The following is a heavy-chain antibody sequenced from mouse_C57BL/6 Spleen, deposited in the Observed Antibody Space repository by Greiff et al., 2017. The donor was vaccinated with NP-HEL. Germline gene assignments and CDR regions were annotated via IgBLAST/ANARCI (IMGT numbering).Heavy chain of an antibody. CDR2: IDPSDSYT. J-gene: IGHJ2*01. CDR3: ARKGKNDYFDY. CDR1: VYTFTSYW. Sequence: QVQLQQPGAELVKPGASVKLSCKASVYTFTSYWMQWVQQRPGQGLEWIGEIDPSDSYTNYNQKFKGKATLTVDTSSSTAYMQRSSLTSEDAAVYSCARKGKNDYFDYWGQGTTLTVSS. V-gene: IGHV1-50*01.